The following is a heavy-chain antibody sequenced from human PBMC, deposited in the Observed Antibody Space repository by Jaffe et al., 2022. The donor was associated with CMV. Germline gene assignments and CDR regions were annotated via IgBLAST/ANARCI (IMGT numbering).Heavy chain of an antibody. CDR1: GYSISSSNW. CDR3: ARTDTHLRTYYFDS. J-gene: IGHJ4*02. Sequence: QVHLQESGPGLMMPSDTLSLTCAVSGYSISSSNWWGWIRQPPGKGLEWIGYIDDSGSTYYNPSLKSRVTMSVDPSTNQFSLTVTSVTAVDTAVYFCARTDTHLRTYYFDSWGQGTLVTVSS. CDR2: IDDSGST. V-gene: IGHV4-28*01. D-gene: IGHD5-12*01.